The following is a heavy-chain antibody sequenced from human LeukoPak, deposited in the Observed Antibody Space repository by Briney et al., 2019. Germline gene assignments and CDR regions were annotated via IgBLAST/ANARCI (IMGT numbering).Heavy chain of an antibody. CDR2: ITGSSTWT. D-gene: IGHD3-10*01. V-gene: IGHV3-23*01. CDR1: GFTFGTFG. J-gene: IGHJ2*01. CDR3: TRELVSSGTGYFDL. Sequence: GGSLRLSCAAAGFTFGTFGMASVRQSPGKGLQWVSGITGSSTWTYYAASVKGRFTVSRDNSQNTLHLQMNSLRADGTAVYYCTRELVSSGTGYFDLWGRGTLVTVSS.